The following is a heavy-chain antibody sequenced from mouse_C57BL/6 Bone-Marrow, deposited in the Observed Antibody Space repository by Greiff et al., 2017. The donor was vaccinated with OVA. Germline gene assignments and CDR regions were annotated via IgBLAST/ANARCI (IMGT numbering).Heavy chain of an antibody. J-gene: IGHJ2*01. CDR2: IYPGDGDT. V-gene: IGHV1-82*01. CDR1: GYAFSSSW. D-gene: IGHD1-1*01. CDR3: ARSNYGSSLRNY. Sequence: VKLQESGPELVKPGASVKISCKASGYAFSSSWMNWVKQRPGKGLEWIGRIYPGDGDTNYNGKFKGKATLTADKSSSTAYMQLSSLTSEDSAVYFCARSNYGSSLRNYWGQGTTLTVSS.